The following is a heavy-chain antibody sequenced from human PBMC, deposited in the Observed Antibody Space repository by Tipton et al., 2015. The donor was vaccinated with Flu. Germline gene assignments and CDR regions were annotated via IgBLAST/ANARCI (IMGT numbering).Heavy chain of an antibody. J-gene: IGHJ5*01. V-gene: IGHV4-38-2*01. CDR3: ARQDYSNYASEPKNWFNS. CDR2: IHRDGNN. Sequence: TLSLTCSVSGDSIDSRYYWGWIRQPPGKGLEWIGNIHRDGNNYYNPSLKSRVSMSIDRSKNQFSLKMNSVTASDTAVYYCARQDYSNYASEPKNWFNSWGLGTLVTVSS. D-gene: IGHD4-11*01. CDR1: GDSIDSRYY.